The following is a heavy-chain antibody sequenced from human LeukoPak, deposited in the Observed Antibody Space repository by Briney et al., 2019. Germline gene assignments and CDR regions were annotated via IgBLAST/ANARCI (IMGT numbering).Heavy chain of an antibody. CDR3: ITEPHDYGDFTFGY. CDR1: GFTFSSNW. J-gene: IGHJ4*02. D-gene: IGHD4-17*01. V-gene: IGHV3-15*01. CDR2: ISSKSDGGTT. Sequence: GGSLRLSCAASGFTFSSNWMSWVRQAPGKGLEWVGRISSKSDGGTTDYAAPVKGRFTISRDDSTNTLSLQMSGLKAEDTALYFCITEPHDYGDFTFGYWGQGTLVTVSS.